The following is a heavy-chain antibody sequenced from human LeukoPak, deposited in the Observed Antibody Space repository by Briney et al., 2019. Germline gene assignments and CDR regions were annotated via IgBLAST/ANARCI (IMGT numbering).Heavy chain of an antibody. Sequence: HPAGSLRLSCAASGFTFSLHRIHWVRQVPGKGLEWISWIETDATRTGYVASVRGRFTVSRDNAESIVYLEMNSLRAEDTAVYYCTRDQVGTMPLDYWGQGTLVTVSS. V-gene: IGHV3-74*01. J-gene: IGHJ4*02. CDR2: IETDATRT. CDR3: TRDQVGTMPLDY. D-gene: IGHD1-26*01. CDR1: GFTFSLHR.